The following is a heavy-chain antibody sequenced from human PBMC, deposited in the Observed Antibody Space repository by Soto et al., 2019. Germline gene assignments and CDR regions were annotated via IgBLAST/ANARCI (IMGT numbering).Heavy chain of an antibody. Sequence: LRLSCAASGFTFSSYSMNWVRQAPGKGLEWVSYISSSSSTIYYADSVKGRFTIPRDNAKNSLYLQMNSLRDEDTAVYYCARDRDDYGDYPNNYWGQGTLVTVSS. J-gene: IGHJ4*02. V-gene: IGHV3-48*02. CDR2: ISSSSSTI. CDR1: GFTFSSYS. CDR3: ARDRDDYGDYPNNY. D-gene: IGHD4-17*01.